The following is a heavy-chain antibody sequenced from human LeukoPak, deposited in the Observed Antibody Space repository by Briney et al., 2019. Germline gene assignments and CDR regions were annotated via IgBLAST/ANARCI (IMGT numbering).Heavy chain of an antibody. D-gene: IGHD3-10*01. Sequence: GGSLRLSCAASGFTFSSYGMHWVRQAPGKGLEWVAVISYDESNKYYADSVKGRFTISRDNSKNTLYLQMNSLRAEDTAVYYCAKAELLWFGELPYYYYGMDVWGQGTTVTVCS. V-gene: IGHV3-30*18. CDR2: ISYDESNK. CDR1: GFTFSSYG. CDR3: AKAELLWFGELPYYYYGMDV. J-gene: IGHJ6*02.